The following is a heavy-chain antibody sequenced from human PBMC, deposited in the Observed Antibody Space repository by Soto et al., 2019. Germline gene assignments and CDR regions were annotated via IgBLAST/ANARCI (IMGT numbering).Heavy chain of an antibody. CDR1: GRSISSYY. CDR3: ARDRQAIFGVNYYGMDV. CDR2: IYYSGST. D-gene: IGHD3-3*01. V-gene: IGHV4-59*01. Sequence: PSETLSLTCAVSGRSISSYYSSWIRQPPGKRLERIGYIYYSGSTNYNPSLKSRVTISVDTSKNQFSLKLSSVTAADTAVYYCARDRQAIFGVNYYGMDVWGQGTTVT. J-gene: IGHJ6*02.